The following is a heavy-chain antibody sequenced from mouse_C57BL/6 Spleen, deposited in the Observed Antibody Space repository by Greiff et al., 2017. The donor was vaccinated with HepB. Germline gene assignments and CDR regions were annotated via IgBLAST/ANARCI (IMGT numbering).Heavy chain of an antibody. CDR3: ARSTYYDYDFDY. J-gene: IGHJ2*01. CDR1: GYTFTDYY. V-gene: IGHV1-19*01. Sequence: EVQLQQSGPVLVKPGASVKMSCKASGYTFTDYYMNWVKQSHGKSLEWIGVINPYNGGTSYNQKFKGKATLTVDKSSSTAYMELNSLTSEDSAVYYCARSTYYDYDFDYWGQGTTLTVSS. CDR2: INPYNGGT. D-gene: IGHD2-4*01.